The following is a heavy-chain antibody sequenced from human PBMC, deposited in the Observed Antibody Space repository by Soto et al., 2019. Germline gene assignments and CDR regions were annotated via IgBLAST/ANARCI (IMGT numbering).Heavy chain of an antibody. CDR2: VYKSGST. J-gene: IGHJ4*02. CDR1: GDAITNTTYY. Sequence: LSLTCSVSGDAITNTTYYWDWIRQPPGKGLEWLGSVYKSGSTYYNPSLKSRVTVSVDTAKDQFSLELDSVTAADTAVYYCASQRDGYSIDYWGQGSLVTVSS. D-gene: IGHD4-4*01. V-gene: IGHV4-39*01. CDR3: ASQRDGYSIDY.